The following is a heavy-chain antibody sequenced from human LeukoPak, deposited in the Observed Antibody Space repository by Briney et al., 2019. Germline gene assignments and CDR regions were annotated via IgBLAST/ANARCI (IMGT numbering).Heavy chain of an antibody. D-gene: IGHD4-17*01. CDR1: GDSISKYY. CDR2: IYYGGST. V-gene: IGHV4-59*01. CDR3: ARDADGDSTFDY. Sequence: SETLSLTCTVSGDSISKYYWSWIRQPPGKGLEYLGYIYYGGSTHYNPSLKSRVTISLGTPRNQFSLKLTSLTAADTAVYYCARDADGDSTFDYWGQGTLVSVSS. J-gene: IGHJ4*02.